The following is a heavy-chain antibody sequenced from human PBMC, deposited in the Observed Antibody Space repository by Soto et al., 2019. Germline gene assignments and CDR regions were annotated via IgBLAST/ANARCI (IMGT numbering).Heavy chain of an antibody. D-gene: IGHD3-22*01. J-gene: IGHJ4*02. CDR3: ARTYDSSGYYYYFDY. Sequence: PSETLSLTCTVSGGSISSYYWSWIRQPPGKGLEWIGYIYYSGSTNYNPSLKSRVTISVDTSKNQFSLKLSSVTAADTAVYYCARTYDSSGYYYYFDYWGQGTLVTVSS. CDR2: IYYSGST. CDR1: GGSISSYY. V-gene: IGHV4-59*08.